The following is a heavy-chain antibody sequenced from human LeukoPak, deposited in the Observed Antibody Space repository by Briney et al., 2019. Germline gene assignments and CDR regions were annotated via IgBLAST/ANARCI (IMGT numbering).Heavy chain of an antibody. CDR1: GFTVSSNY. CDR3: ARDDDLWGDRAFDI. D-gene: IGHD3-3*01. V-gene: IGHV3-53*01. Sequence: GGSLRLSCAASGFTVSSNYMSWVRQAPGKGLEWDSVIYSGGSTYYADSVKGRFTISRDNSKNTLYLQMNSLRAEDTAVYYCARDDDLWGDRAFDIWGQGTMVTVSS. J-gene: IGHJ3*02. CDR2: IYSGGST.